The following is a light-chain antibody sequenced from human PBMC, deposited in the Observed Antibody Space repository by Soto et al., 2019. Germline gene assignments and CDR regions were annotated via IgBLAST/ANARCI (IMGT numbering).Light chain of an antibody. CDR2: SDI. Sequence: QLVLTQPPSVSGAPGQRLTISCTGSSSNIGAGYDVHWYQQFPGTAPKLLIFSDINRPSGVPARFSASKSGNTASLTISGLQAEDEAEYYCSSYTNINTRACVFGTGTKLTVL. J-gene: IGLJ1*01. CDR1: SSNIGAGYD. V-gene: IGLV1-40*01. CDR3: SSYTNINTRACV.